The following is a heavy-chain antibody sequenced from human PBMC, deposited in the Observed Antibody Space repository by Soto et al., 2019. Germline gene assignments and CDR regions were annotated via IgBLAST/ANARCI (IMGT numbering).Heavy chain of an antibody. CDR1: GGSISSYY. CDR3: ARLDAVAGSSELDP. CDR2: IYYSGST. D-gene: IGHD6-19*01. Sequence: SSETRSLTCTVSGGSISSYYWSWIRQPPGKGLEWIGYIYYSGSTNYNPSLKSRVTISVDTSKNQFSLKLSSVTAADTAVYYCARLDAVAGSSELDPWGQGTLVTVSS. J-gene: IGHJ5*02. V-gene: IGHV4-59*01.